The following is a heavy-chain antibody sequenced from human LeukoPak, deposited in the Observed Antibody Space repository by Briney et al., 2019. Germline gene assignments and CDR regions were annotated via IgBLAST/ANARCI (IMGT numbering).Heavy chain of an antibody. CDR3: AKTGGTSTIFGVVIKPRKYNWFDP. V-gene: IGHV3-72*01. CDR2: TRNKANSYIT. D-gene: IGHD3-3*01. Sequence: GGSLRLSCAASGFTFSDHYMDWVRQAPGKGLEWVGRTRNKANSYITEYAASVEGRFTISRDNSKNTLYLQMNSLRAEDTAVYYCAKTGGTSTIFGVVIKPRKYNWFDPWGQGTLVTVSS. CDR1: GFTFSDHY. J-gene: IGHJ5*02.